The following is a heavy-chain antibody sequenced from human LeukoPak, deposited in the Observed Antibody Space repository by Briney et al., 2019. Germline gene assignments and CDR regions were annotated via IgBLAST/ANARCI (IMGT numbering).Heavy chain of an antibody. V-gene: IGHV4-34*01. D-gene: IGHD3-10*01. CDR3: ARQGGGSMVRGVRSYYYYYYMDV. J-gene: IGHJ6*03. Sequence: SETLSLTCAVYGGSFSGYYWSWIRQPPGKGLEWIGEINHSGSTNYNPSFKSRVTISVDTSKNQFSLKLSSVTAADTAVYYCARQGGGSMVRGVRSYYYYYYMDVWGKGTTVTISS. CDR2: INHSGST. CDR1: GGSFSGYY.